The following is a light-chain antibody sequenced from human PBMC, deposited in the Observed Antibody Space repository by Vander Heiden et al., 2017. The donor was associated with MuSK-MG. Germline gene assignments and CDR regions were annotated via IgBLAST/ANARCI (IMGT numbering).Light chain of an antibody. Sequence: DIQMTQSPSSLSASVGDRVTITCRASQSISSYLNWYQQKPGKAPKLLIYAASSLQSGVPSRFSGSGSGTAFILTISRLQPEDFATYFCQQSDSTPITFGQGTRLEIK. J-gene: IGKJ5*01. CDR1: QSISSY. CDR2: AAS. CDR3: QQSDSTPIT. V-gene: IGKV1-39*01.